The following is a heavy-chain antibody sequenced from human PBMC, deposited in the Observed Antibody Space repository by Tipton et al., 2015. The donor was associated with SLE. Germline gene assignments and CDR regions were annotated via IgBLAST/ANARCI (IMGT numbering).Heavy chain of an antibody. CDR1: GGSISSYN. CDR2: IYYSGST. J-gene: IGHJ3*02. V-gene: IGHV4-59*01. Sequence: TLSLTCTVSGGSISSYNWSWIRQPPGKGLEWIGYIYYSGSTKYNPSLTSRVTTSVDTSKNQFSPKLSSVTAADTAVYYCARAVTWYYDFWSGYSPDAFDIWGQGTMVTVSS. CDR3: ARAVTWYYDFWSGYSPDAFDI. D-gene: IGHD3-3*01.